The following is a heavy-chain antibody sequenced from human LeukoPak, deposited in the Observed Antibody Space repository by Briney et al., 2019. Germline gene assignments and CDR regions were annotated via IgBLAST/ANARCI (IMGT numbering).Heavy chain of an antibody. CDR3: ARSTGRDGYNFGY. V-gene: IGHV4-59*08. CDR1: GGSISSYY. D-gene: IGHD5-24*01. Sequence: PSETLSLTCTVSGGSISSYYWSWIRQPPGKGLEWIGYIYYSGSTNYNPSLKSRVTISVDTSKNQFSPKLSSVTAADTAVYYCARSTGRDGYNFGYWGQGALVTVSS. J-gene: IGHJ4*02. CDR2: IYYSGST.